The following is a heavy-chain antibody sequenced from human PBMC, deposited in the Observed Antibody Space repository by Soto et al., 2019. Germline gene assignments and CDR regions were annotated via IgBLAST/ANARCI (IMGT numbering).Heavy chain of an antibody. V-gene: IGHV1-69*06. CDR2: IIPISGTT. D-gene: IGHD2-8*02. CDR1: GGTFNNYA. Sequence: QVQLVQSGAEVKRPESSMKVSCKPSGGTFNNYAINWVRQAPGQGLEWMGAIIPISGTTKYAQKFQGRVTITADKSTSTVYMDLSSLRSEHTAVYYCARWGGLSCSGAVCFKKPFDYWGQGTLVTVSS. J-gene: IGHJ4*02. CDR3: ARWGGLSCSGAVCFKKPFDY.